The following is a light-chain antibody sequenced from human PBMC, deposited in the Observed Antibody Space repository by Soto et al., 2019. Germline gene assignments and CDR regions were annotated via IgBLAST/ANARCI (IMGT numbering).Light chain of an antibody. CDR2: GAY. CDR3: QHYASLRRR. Sequence: MTQSPSTLSASVGDSVTITCXASQSVGNNLAWYQQKPGQAPRLLIYGAYTRATGVPARFSGSGSGTDFTLTISSLQSEDFAGYCCQHYASLRRRFGHGSKVDIK. CDR1: QSVGNN. J-gene: IGKJ1*01. V-gene: IGKV3-15*01.